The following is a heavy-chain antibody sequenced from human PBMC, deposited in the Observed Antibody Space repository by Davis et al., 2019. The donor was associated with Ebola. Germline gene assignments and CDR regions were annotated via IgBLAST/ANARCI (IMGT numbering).Heavy chain of an antibody. Sequence: SGPTLVKPTQTLTLTCTFSGFSLSTSGMCVSWIRQPPGKALEWLARIDWDDDKYYSTSLKTRLTISKDTSKNQVVLTMTNMDPVDTATYYCAHANGGYALYGMDVWGQGTTVTVSS. CDR3: AHANGGYALYGMDV. CDR1: GFSLSTSGMC. D-gene: IGHD5-12*01. CDR2: IDWDDDK. V-gene: IGHV2-70*11. J-gene: IGHJ6*02.